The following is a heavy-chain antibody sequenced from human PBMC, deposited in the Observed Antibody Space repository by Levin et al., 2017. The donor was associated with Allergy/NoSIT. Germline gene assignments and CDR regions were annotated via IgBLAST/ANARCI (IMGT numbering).Heavy chain of an antibody. V-gene: IGHV4-59*08. CDR2: IYYSGST. J-gene: IGHJ6*02. CDR1: GGSISSYY. D-gene: IGHD2-2*01. CDR3: ARRHQEWVPPASYYYYAMDV. Sequence: SQTLSLTCTVSGGSISSYYWSWIRQPPGKGLEWIGYIYYSGSTNYNPSLKSRVTISVDTSKNQFSLKLSSVTAADTAVYYCARRHQEWVPPASYYYYAMDVWGQGTTVTVSS.